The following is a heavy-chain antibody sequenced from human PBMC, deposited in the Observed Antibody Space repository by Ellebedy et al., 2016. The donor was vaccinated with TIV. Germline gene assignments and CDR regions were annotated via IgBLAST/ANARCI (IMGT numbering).Heavy chain of an antibody. CDR1: GGSISSYY. D-gene: IGHD4-17*01. CDR3: ARVDYGDYEFDY. Sequence: SETLSLTXTVSGGSISSYYWSWIRQPPGKGLEWIGYIYYSGSTNYNPSLKSRVTISVDTSKNQFSLKLSSVTAADTAVYYCARVDYGDYEFDYWGQGTLVTVSS. V-gene: IGHV4-59*01. J-gene: IGHJ4*01. CDR2: IYYSGST.